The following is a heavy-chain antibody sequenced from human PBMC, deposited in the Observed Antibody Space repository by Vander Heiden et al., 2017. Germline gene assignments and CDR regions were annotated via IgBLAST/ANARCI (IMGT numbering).Heavy chain of an antibody. V-gene: IGHV5-51*01. CDR2: IYPGDSDT. J-gene: IGHJ4*02. CDR3: ARSPRLAYCGGDCYSHYFDY. D-gene: IGHD2-21*02. Sequence: EVQLVQSGAEVKKPGESLKIYCKGSGYSFTSYWIGWVRQMPGKGLEWMGIIYPGDSDTRYSPSFQGQVTIAADKSISTAYLQWSSLKASETALHYCARSPRLAYCGGDCYSHYFDYRGQGTLVAV. CDR1: GYSFTSYW.